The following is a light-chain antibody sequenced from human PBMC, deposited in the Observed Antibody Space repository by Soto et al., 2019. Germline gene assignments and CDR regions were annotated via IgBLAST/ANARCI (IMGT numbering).Light chain of an antibody. V-gene: IGLV2-14*03. Sequence: QSALTQPASVSGSPGQSITISCTGTSSDVGGFNSVSWYQLRPGTAPNLILYDVVDRPSGVSYRFSGSKSGNTASLTISVLPAADEADYFCSSYTSTMTNVFGSGTKVTVL. J-gene: IGLJ1*01. CDR2: DVV. CDR3: SSYTSTMTNV. CDR1: SSDVGGFNS.